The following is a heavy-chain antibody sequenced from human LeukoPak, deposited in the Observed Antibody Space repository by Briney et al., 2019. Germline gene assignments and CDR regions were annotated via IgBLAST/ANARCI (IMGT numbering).Heavy chain of an antibody. Sequence: GASVKVSCKASGYTFTGYYLHWVRQAPGQGLEWMGCVNPNSGDTNYAQKFQGRVTMTRDTSISTAYMELSRLRSDDTAVYYCARAPGRIVVVPADGWFDPWGQGTLVTVSS. CDR1: GYTFTGYY. V-gene: IGHV1-2*02. D-gene: IGHD2-2*01. CDR2: VNPNSGDT. CDR3: ARAPGRIVVVPADGWFDP. J-gene: IGHJ5*02.